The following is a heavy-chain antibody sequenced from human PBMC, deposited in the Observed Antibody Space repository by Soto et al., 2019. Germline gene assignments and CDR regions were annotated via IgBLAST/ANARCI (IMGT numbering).Heavy chain of an antibody. V-gene: IGHV3-74*01. CDR2: VNNDGSGT. J-gene: IGHJ3*02. CDR3: TRGGFMHAFDM. Sequence: PGGSLRHSYATSGFTFRNYWRHWIRQAPGKGLVWVSRVNNDGSGTIYADSVKGRFTNSRDNAKNTVYLEMNSLRAEDTALYFCTRGGFMHAFDMWGQGTTVTVSS. D-gene: IGHD2-8*01. CDR1: GFTFRNYW.